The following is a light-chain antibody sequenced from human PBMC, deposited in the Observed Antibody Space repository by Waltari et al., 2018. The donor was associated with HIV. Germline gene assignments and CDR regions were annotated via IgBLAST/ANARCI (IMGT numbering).Light chain of an antibody. CDR2: EVN. J-gene: IGLJ2*01. CDR1: SRDVGSYNR. CDR3: SSYTSSTVV. V-gene: IGLV2-18*02. Sequence: SALTQPPSVSGSPGQSVTISFTVTSRDVGSYNRVAWYQQLPGTATKLMLYEVNNRPSGVPDRFSGSKSGNTASLTISGLQAEDEADYYCSSYTSSTVVFGGGTKLTVL.